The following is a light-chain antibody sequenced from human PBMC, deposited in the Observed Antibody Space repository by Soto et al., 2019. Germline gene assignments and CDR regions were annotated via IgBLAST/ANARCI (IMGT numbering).Light chain of an antibody. CDR2: GAS. CDR3: QQYDNWPQT. Sequence: DIQMTQSPSTLSASVGDRVTITCRASQSISNWLAWYQQKPGKAPKLLIPGASSLESGVPSRFSGSGSGTEFTLTISSLQPDDFATYYCQQYDNWPQTFGQGTKVEIK. V-gene: IGKV1-5*01. CDR1: QSISNW. J-gene: IGKJ1*01.